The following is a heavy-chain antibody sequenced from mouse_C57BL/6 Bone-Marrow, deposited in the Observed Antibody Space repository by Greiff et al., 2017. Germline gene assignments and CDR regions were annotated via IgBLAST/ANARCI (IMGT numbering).Heavy chain of an antibody. CDR2: IYPGSGST. J-gene: IGHJ1*03. D-gene: IGHD1-1*01. Sequence: QVQLQQPGAELVKPGASVKMSCKASGYTFTSYWITWVKQRPGQGLEWIGDIYPGSGSTNYNEKFKSKDTLTVDTSSSTAYMQLSSLTSEDSAVYYCARLITTDWYFDVWGTGTTVTVSS. CDR3: ARLITTDWYFDV. CDR1: GYTFTSYW. V-gene: IGHV1-55*01.